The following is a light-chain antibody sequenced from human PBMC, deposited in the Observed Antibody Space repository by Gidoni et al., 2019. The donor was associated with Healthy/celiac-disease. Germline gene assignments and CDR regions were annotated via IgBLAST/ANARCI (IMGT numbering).Light chain of an antibody. CDR3: QQYDNLPALT. Sequence: DIQMTQSPSSLSASVGDRVTITCQASQDISNYLNWYQQKPGKAPKLLIYDASNLETGVPSRFSGSGSGTDFTFTISSLQPEDIATYYCQQYDNLPALTCXGXTKVEIK. V-gene: IGKV1-33*01. CDR1: QDISNY. J-gene: IGKJ4*01. CDR2: DAS.